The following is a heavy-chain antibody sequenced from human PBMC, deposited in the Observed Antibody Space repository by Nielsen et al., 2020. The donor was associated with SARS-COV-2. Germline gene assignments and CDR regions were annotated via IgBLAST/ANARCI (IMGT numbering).Heavy chain of an antibody. Sequence: GESLKISCAASGFTFSSYAMSWVRQAPGKGLEWVSAISGSGGSTYYADSVKGRFTISRDNSKNTLYLQMNSLRAEDTAVYYCAKRGGTYYYGMDVWGQGTTVTVSS. J-gene: IGHJ6*02. CDR3: AKRGGTYYYGMDV. CDR2: ISGSGGST. D-gene: IGHD3-16*01. V-gene: IGHV3-23*01. CDR1: GFTFSSYA.